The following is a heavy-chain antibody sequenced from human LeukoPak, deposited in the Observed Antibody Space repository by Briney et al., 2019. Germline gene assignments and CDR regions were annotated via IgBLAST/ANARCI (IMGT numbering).Heavy chain of an antibody. CDR3: ARGVYIAAAQYGY. D-gene: IGHD6-13*01. V-gene: IGHV4-59*01. Sequence: SETLSLTCTVSGGSISSCYWSWIRQPPGKGLEWIGYIYYSGTTNYNPSLKSRVTISVDTSKNQFSLKLSSATAADTAVYYCARGVYIAAAQYGYWGQGTLVTVSS. J-gene: IGHJ4*02. CDR1: GGSISSCY. CDR2: IYYSGTT.